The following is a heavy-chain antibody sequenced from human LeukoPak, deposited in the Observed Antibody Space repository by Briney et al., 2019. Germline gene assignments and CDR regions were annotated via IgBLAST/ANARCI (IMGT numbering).Heavy chain of an antibody. Sequence: GGSLRLSCVTSGFPFSSYSMNWVRQAPGKGLEWVSYISSSSTIYYADSVKGRFTISRDNAKNSLYLQMNSLRAEDTAVYYCARGGYDILTGLFDYWGQGTLVTVSS. CDR1: GFPFSSYS. CDR2: ISSSSTI. CDR3: ARGGYDILTGLFDY. J-gene: IGHJ4*02. D-gene: IGHD3-9*01. V-gene: IGHV3-48*04.